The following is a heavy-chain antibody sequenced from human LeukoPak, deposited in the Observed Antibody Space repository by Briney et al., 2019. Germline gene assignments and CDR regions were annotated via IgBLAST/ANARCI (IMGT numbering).Heavy chain of an antibody. Sequence: GGSLRLSCAASEFTFSSHWMHWVRQAPGEGLVWVSRIKSDGSSTSYADSVKGRFTISRDNARNTLYLQMNSLRAEDTAVYYCARGYCSGGSCYSWFDYWGQGTLVSVSS. D-gene: IGHD2-15*01. V-gene: IGHV3-74*01. CDR3: ARGYCSGGSCYSWFDY. J-gene: IGHJ4*02. CDR1: EFTFSSHW. CDR2: IKSDGSST.